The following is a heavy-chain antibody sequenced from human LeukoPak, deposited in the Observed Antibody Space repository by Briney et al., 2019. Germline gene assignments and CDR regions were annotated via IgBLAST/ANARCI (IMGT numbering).Heavy chain of an antibody. D-gene: IGHD2-15*01. Sequence: SETLSLTCTVSSGSISSYYWSWIRQPPGKGLEWIGYIYYSGSTNYNPSLKSRVTISVDTSKNQFSLKLSSVTAADTAVYYCVRASVESGGAFDIWGQGTMVTVSS. CDR3: VRASVESGGAFDI. J-gene: IGHJ3*02. CDR2: IYYSGST. CDR1: SGSISSYY. V-gene: IGHV4-59*01.